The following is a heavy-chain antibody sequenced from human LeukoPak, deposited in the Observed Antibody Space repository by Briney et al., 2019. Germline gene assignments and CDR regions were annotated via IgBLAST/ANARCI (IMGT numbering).Heavy chain of an antibody. CDR2: ISSSGSAI. CDR1: GFTFSSYE. V-gene: IGHV3-48*03. Sequence: GGSLRLSCAASGFTFSSYEMNWVRQAPGKGLEWVSHISSSGSAIYYADSVKGRFTISRDNAKNSLYLQMNSLRAEDTAVYYCARERWGRLDYWGQGTLVTVSS. D-gene: IGHD4-23*01. CDR3: ARERWGRLDY. J-gene: IGHJ4*02.